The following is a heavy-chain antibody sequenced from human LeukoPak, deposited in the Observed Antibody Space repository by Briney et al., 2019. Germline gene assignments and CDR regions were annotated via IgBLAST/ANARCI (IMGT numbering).Heavy chain of an antibody. V-gene: IGHV4-39*02. CDR1: GGSIIGNSTDY. J-gene: IGHJ4*02. CDR2: VHHSGGT. Sequence: SETLSLTCTVSGGSIIGNSTDYWGWVRLTPGEGLEWIATVHHSGGTYVNPSLNRRVTISVHMSKSQFSLTLTSVTAADTAVYYCARDRGRYYFDYWGQGTLVTVSS. CDR3: ARDRGRYYFDY.